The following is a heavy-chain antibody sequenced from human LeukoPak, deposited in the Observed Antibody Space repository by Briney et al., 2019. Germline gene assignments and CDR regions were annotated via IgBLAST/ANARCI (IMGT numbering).Heavy chain of an antibody. CDR2: IYPGDSDT. CDR3: ARHLLVRGVIDYMDV. D-gene: IGHD3-10*01. CDR1: GYSFTSYW. J-gene: IGHJ6*03. Sequence: PGESLEISCKGSGYSFTSYWIGWVRQMPGKGLEWMGIIYPGDSDTRYSPSFQGQVTISADKSISTAYLQWSSLKASDTAMYYCARHLLVRGVIDYMDVWGKGTTVTVSS. V-gene: IGHV5-51*01.